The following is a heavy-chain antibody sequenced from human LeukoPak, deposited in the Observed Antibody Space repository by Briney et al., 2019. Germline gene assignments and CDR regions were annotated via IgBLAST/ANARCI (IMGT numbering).Heavy chain of an antibody. V-gene: IGHV3-30-3*01. CDR3: AGKLPYDAFDI. CDR2: ISYDGSNE. CDR1: GFTFSTYA. Sequence: GRSLRLSCAASGFTFSTYAMHWVRQAPVKGLEWVAVISYDGSNEYYADSVKGRFTISRDNSKNTLYLQMNSLRTEDTAVYYCAGKLPYDAFDIWGQGTMVTVSS. D-gene: IGHD1-1*01. J-gene: IGHJ3*02.